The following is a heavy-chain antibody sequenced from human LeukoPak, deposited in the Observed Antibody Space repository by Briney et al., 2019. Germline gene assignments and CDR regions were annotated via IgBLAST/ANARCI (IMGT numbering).Heavy chain of an antibody. CDR2: ITSSSSSM. J-gene: IGHJ4*02. Sequence: TGGSLRLSCVASGCTFSIYTMSWARQAPGKGLEWVSSITSSSSSMYSADSVKGRLTISRDNAKNSLYLQMNSLRAEDTAVYYCARDLAWGGYWGQGTLVTVSS. V-gene: IGHV3-21*01. CDR3: ARDLAWGGY. D-gene: IGHD7-27*01. CDR1: GCTFSIYT.